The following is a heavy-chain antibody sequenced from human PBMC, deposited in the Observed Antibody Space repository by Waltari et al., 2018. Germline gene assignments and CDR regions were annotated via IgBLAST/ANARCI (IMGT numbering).Heavy chain of an antibody. D-gene: IGHD6-13*01. CDR1: GYAFTGYY. V-gene: IGHV1-2*06. CDR2: INPNNGDT. Sequence: QVHLVQSGAEVKKPGASVKVSCKASGYAFTGYYMHWVRQAPGQGLEWMGRINPNNGDTKYAQKFQGRVTMTRDTSINTAYMEVRNLRSDDTAIYSCATGSSSGWSPFDFWGQGTLVTVSS. J-gene: IGHJ4*02. CDR3: ATGSSSGWSPFDF.